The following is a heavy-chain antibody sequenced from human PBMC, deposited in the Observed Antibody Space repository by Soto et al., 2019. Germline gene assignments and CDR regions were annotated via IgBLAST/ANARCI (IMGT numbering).Heavy chain of an antibody. J-gene: IGHJ4*02. CDR1: GGTFSSYA. D-gene: IGHD6-19*01. V-gene: IGHV1-69*13. CDR2: IIPIFGTA. CDR3: AREYYGVAGTFDY. Sequence: GASVKVSCKASGGTFSSYAISWVRQAPGQGLEWMGGIIPIFGTANYAQKFQGRVTITADESTSTAYMELSSLRSEDTAVYYCAREYYGVAGTFDYWGQGPLVTVSS.